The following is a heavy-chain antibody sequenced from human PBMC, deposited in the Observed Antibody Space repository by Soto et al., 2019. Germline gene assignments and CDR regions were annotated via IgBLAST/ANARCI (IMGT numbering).Heavy chain of an antibody. V-gene: IGHV4-61*08. CDR1: GGSVSSGGYY. J-gene: IGHJ3*02. Sequence: SETLSLTCTVSGGSVSSGGYYWSWIRQPPGKGLEWIGYIYYSGSTNYNPSLKSRVTISVDTSKNQFSLKLSSVTAADTAVYYCARGRITMVRGVIDAFDIWGQGTMVTVSS. CDR2: IYYSGST. D-gene: IGHD3-10*01. CDR3: ARGRITMVRGVIDAFDI.